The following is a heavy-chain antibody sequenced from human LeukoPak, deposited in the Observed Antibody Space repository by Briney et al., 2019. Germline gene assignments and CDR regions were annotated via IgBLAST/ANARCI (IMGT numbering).Heavy chain of an antibody. CDR1: GFTFSSYA. CDR2: ISGSGGST. J-gene: IGHJ6*02. CDR3: AKGARSGPYDYYAMDV. D-gene: IGHD6-19*01. V-gene: IGHV3-23*01. Sequence: PGKSLRLSCAASGFTFSSYAMHWVRQAPGKGLEWVSAISGSGGSTYYADSVKGRFTIYRDNSKNTLYLQMNSLRAEDTAVYYCAKGARSGPYDYYAMDVWGQGTTVTVSS.